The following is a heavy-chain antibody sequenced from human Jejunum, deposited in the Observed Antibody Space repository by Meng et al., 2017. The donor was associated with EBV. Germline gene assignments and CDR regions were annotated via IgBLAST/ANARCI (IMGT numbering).Heavy chain of an antibody. CDR2: IYHIGST. V-gene: IGHV4-30-2*01. CDR1: GDSITRGAYL. Sequence: QPQLEESGSVLGKPSQTLSLTCAVSGDSITRGAYLWSWIRQPPGKGLEWIGNIYHIGSTYYNPSLKSRVTISVDRSKNQFSLKLTSVTAADTAVYYCARGGPDFGDYVPFDYWGQGTLVTVSS. D-gene: IGHD4-17*01. CDR3: ARGGPDFGDYVPFDY. J-gene: IGHJ4*02.